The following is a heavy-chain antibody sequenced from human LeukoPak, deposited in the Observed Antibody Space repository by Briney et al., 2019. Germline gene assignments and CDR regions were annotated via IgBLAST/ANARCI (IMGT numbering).Heavy chain of an antibody. V-gene: IGHV3-30*18. D-gene: IGHD3-10*01. CDR1: GFTFSSYG. CDR3: AKALARGYGMDV. J-gene: IGHJ6*02. Sequence: GGSLRPSCAASGFTFSSYGMHWVRQAPGKGLEWVAVISYDGSNKYYADSVKGRFTISRDNSKNTLYLQMNSLRAEDTAVYYCAKALARGYGMDVWGQGTTVTVSS. CDR2: ISYDGSNK.